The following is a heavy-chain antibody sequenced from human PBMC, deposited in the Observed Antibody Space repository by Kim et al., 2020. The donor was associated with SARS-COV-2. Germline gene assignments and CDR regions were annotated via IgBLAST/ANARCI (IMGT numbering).Heavy chain of an antibody. Sequence: GGSLRLSCAASGFTFDDYVMHWVRQAPGKGLEWVSGISGNSVNMGYADSVKGRFTISRDNAKNSLYLLMNSLRAEDTALYYCAKSYRGSYRTLEYWGQGT. V-gene: IGHV3-9*01. D-gene: IGHD3-16*02. J-gene: IGHJ4*02. CDR1: GFTFDDYV. CDR3: AKSYRGSYRTLEY. CDR2: ISGNSVNM.